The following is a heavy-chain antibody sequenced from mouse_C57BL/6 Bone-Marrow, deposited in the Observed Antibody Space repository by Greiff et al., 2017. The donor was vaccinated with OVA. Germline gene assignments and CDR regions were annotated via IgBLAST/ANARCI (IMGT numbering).Heavy chain of an antibody. CDR3: TRGTVVASHWYFDV. Sequence: LQESGAELVRPGASVTLSCKASGYTFTDYEMHWVKQTPVHGLEWIGAIDPETGGTAYNQKFKGKAILTADKSSSTAYMELRSLTSEDSAVYYCTRGTVVASHWYFDVWGTGTTVTVSS. CDR2: IDPETGGT. D-gene: IGHD1-1*01. CDR1: GYTFTDYE. J-gene: IGHJ1*03. V-gene: IGHV1-15*01.